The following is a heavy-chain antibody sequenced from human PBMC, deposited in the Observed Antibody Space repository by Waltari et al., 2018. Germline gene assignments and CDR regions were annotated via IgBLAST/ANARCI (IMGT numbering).Heavy chain of an antibody. D-gene: IGHD3-22*01. V-gene: IGHV4-39*01. J-gene: IGHJ6*02. CDR1: GGYISTSDYY. Sequence: QLPLQESGPGLVNPSETLSLTCVVSGGYISTSDYYWGWIRQPPGKGLEWIASVSFVGSTYYNPALTSRATIFADTSKNQFSLKLSSVTAADMGVYFCARGPLIYTSAWTTHYYQYHAMDVWGRGTTVTVSS. CDR3: ARGPLIYTSAWTTHYYQYHAMDV. CDR2: VSFVGST.